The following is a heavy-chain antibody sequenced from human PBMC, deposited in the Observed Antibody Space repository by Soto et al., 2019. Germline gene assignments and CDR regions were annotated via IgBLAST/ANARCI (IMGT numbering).Heavy chain of an antibody. J-gene: IGHJ4*02. Sequence: LRLSCAASGFTFSSYSMNWVRQAPGKGLEWVSSISSSSSYIYYADSVKGRFTISRDNAKNSLYLQMNSLRAEDTAVYYCARVDIVVVPAADNDYWGQGTLVTVSS. CDR1: GFTFSSYS. V-gene: IGHV3-21*01. CDR3: ARVDIVVVPAADNDY. CDR2: ISSSSSYI. D-gene: IGHD2-2*01.